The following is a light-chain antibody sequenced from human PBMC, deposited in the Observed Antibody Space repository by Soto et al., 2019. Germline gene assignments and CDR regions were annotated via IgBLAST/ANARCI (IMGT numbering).Light chain of an antibody. V-gene: IGKV3-15*01. CDR2: GAS. Sequence: EIVMTRSPATLSVSPGERATLSCRASQSVSSNLAWYQQKPGQAPRLLIYGASTRATGIPARFSGSGSGTEFTLTISSLQSEDFAVYYCPQYNNWPPITFGQGTRLEIK. CDR3: PQYNNWPPIT. CDR1: QSVSSN. J-gene: IGKJ5*01.